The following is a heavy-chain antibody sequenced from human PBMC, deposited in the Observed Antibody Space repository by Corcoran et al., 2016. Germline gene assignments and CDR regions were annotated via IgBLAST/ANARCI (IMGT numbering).Heavy chain of an antibody. Sequence: QVQLVQSGAEVKKPGASVKDSCKASGYTFTSYAMHWVRQAPGQGLKWMGGINAGNVNTKYSEKFQGRVTIPRETSRSTADMGRSSLRPEETAVYYCARGYYDSSGYWGWFEPWGQGALVTVSS. CDR1: GYTFTSYA. D-gene: IGHD3-22*01. CDR3: ARGYYDSSGYWGWFEP. V-gene: IGHV1-3*01. J-gene: IGHJ5*02. CDR2: INAGNVNT.